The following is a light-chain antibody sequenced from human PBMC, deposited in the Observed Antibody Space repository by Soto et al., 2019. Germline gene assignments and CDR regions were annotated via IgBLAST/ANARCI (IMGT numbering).Light chain of an antibody. CDR2: KAS. CDR3: QQHNSFSLT. V-gene: IGKV1-5*03. J-gene: IGKJ5*01. Sequence: DIQMTQSPSTLSASVGHRVSITCRASQSISSWLAWYQQKPGKAPKLLIYKASSLESGVPARFSGSGSGTEFTLTINSLQADDFAAYYCQQHNSFSLTFGQGTRLEIK. CDR1: QSISSW.